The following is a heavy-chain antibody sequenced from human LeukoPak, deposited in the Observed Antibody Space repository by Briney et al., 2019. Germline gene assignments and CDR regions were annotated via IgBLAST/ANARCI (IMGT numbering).Heavy chain of an antibody. D-gene: IGHD3-22*01. V-gene: IGHV3-23*01. Sequence: GGSLRLSCAASGFRFSSYAMSWVRQAPGKGLEWVSAISGSGVSTYYADSVKGRFTVSRDNSKNTLYLQVNSLRAEDTAIYYCAKDGGKGGYYRLDYWGQGTLVTVSS. J-gene: IGHJ4*02. CDR1: GFRFSSYA. CDR2: ISGSGVST. CDR3: AKDGGKGGYYRLDY.